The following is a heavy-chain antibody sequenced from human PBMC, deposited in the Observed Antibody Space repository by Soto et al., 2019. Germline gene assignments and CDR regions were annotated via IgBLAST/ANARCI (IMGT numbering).Heavy chain of an antibody. Sequence: EVQLVQSGAEVKKPGESLRISCKGSGYSFTSYWISWVRQMPGKGLEWMGRIEPSDSYTNYSPSFQAHVTISADKSISTAYLQWSSLEASDTAMYYCARLQAAAGDNDLTFDYWGQGTLVTVSS. J-gene: IGHJ4*02. CDR2: IEPSDSYT. CDR1: GYSFTSYW. D-gene: IGHD6-13*01. CDR3: ARLQAAAGDNDLTFDY. V-gene: IGHV5-10-1*01.